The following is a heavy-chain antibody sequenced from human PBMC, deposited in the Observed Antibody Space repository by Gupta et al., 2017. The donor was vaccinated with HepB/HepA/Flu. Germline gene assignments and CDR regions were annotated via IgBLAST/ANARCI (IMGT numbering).Heavy chain of an antibody. V-gene: IGHV1-2*02. D-gene: IGHD6-6*01. Sequence: QVHLVQSVAAVRQPGASVKVSCKASGYTFTDYYLHWVRQAPGQGLEWMGWMNCNTGDTNYAQKFRGRVTMTRDTSIKTAYMDLSRLTSDDTAVYFCAREFTSASAWFDPWGQGTLVTVSS. CDR2: MNCNTGDT. CDR3: AREFTSASAWFDP. CDR1: GYTFTDYY. J-gene: IGHJ5*02.